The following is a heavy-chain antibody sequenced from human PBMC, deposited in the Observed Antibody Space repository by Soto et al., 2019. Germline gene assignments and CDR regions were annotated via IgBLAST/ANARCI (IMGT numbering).Heavy chain of an antibody. CDR1: GFTFSSYA. Sequence: EVQLLESGGGLVQPGGSLRLSCAASGFTFSSYAMSWVRQAPGKGLEWVSAISGSGGSTYYADSVKGRFTISRDNSKNTPYLQMNSLRAEDTAVYYCAKETIAAAGTGGYYYYYGMDVWGQGTTVTVSS. CDR3: AKETIAAAGTGGYYYYYGMDV. CDR2: ISGSGGST. J-gene: IGHJ6*02. D-gene: IGHD6-13*01. V-gene: IGHV3-23*01.